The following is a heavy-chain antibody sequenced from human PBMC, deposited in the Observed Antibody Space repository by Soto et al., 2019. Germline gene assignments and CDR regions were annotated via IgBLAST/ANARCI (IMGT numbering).Heavy chain of an antibody. V-gene: IGHV3-48*01. D-gene: IGHD1-1*01. CDR1: GFSFSYYS. CDR3: ARDFRERGLDF. Sequence: EEQLVESGGGLVQPGGSLRLSCAASGFSFSYYSMNWVHQAPGKGLEWISYISSSSYSIYYADSVKGRFTISRDNAKNSLYLQMNSLRAEDTAVYYCARDFRERGLDFWGQGTLLTVSS. J-gene: IGHJ4*02. CDR2: ISSSSYSI.